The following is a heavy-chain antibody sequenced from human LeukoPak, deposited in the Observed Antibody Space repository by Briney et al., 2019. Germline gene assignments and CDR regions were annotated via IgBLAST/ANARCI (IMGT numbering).Heavy chain of an antibody. Sequence: SETLSLTCAVYGGSFSGYYWSWIRQPPGKGLEWIGEINHSGSTNYNPSLKSRVTISVDTSKNQFSLKLSSVTAADTAVYYCARVTRNYDILTGYYYYYYMDVWGKGTTVTVSS. J-gene: IGHJ6*03. CDR2: INHSGST. V-gene: IGHV4-34*01. CDR1: GGSFSGYY. CDR3: ARVTRNYDILTGYYYYYYMDV. D-gene: IGHD3-9*01.